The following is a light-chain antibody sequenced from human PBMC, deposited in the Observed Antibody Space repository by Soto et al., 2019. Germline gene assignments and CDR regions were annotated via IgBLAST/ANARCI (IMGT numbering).Light chain of an antibody. CDR2: EVT. CDR1: SSDVGSYNL. Sequence: QSALTQPASVSDSPGQSITISCTGTSSDVGSYNLVSWYQKHPGKAPKLMIYEVTKRPSGVSNRFSGSKSGNTSSLIISGLQAEDEADYYCSSFAGYSTLVFGGGTKLTVL. CDR3: SSFAGYSTLV. V-gene: IGLV2-23*02. J-gene: IGLJ3*02.